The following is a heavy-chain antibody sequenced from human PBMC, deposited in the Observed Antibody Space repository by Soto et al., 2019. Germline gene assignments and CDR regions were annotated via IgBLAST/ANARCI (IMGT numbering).Heavy chain of an antibody. J-gene: IGHJ6*02. CDR2: ISYDGSNK. CDR3: ANFFRSGWYYYYYGMDV. Sequence: PGGSLRLSCAASGFTFSSYGMHWVRQAPGKGLEWVAVISYDGSNKYYADSVKGRFTISRDNSKNTLYLQMNSLRAEDTAVYYCANFFRSGWYYYYYGMDVWGQGTTVTVS. D-gene: IGHD2-15*01. V-gene: IGHV3-30*18. CDR1: GFTFSSYG.